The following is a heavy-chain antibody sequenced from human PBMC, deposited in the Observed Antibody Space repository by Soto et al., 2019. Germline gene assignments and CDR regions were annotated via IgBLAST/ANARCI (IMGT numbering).Heavy chain of an antibody. CDR1: GGSISSYY. J-gene: IGHJ6*02. Sequence: SETLSLTCTVSGGSISSYYWSWIRQPPGKGLEWIGYIYYSGSTNYNPSLKSRVTISVDTSKNQFSLKLSSVTAADTAVYYCASIYYDSSGQYYYGMDVWGQGTTVTVSS. CDR3: ASIYYDSSGQYYYGMDV. D-gene: IGHD3-22*01. V-gene: IGHV4-59*01. CDR2: IYYSGST.